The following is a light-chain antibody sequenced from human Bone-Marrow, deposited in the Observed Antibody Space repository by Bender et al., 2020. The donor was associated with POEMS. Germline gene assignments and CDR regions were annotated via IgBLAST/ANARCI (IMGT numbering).Light chain of an antibody. Sequence: QSVLTQPPSASGTPGQRVTISCSGSNSNIGTNAVNWYQQFPGTAPKLLIYSDNQRPSGVPDRFYAFKVGTSASLAISWMQSEHAAGYYCAAWDASLSDRVFGGGTKLTVL. CDR2: SDN. CDR3: AAWDASLSDRV. J-gene: IGLJ3*02. V-gene: IGLV1-44*01. CDR1: NSNIGTNA.